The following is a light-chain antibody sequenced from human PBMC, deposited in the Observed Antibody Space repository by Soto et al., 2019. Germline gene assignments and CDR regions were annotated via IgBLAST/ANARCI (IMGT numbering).Light chain of an antibody. Sequence: QSALTQPRSVSGSPGQSVTISCTGTSSDVGGYNYVSWYQQHPGKAPKLMIYDVSKRPSGVPDRFSGSKSGNTASLTISGLQAEYEADYYCCSYAGSYTWGFGGGTKLTVL. CDR3: CSYAGSYTWG. CDR1: SSDVGGYNY. V-gene: IGLV2-11*01. CDR2: DVS. J-gene: IGLJ2*01.